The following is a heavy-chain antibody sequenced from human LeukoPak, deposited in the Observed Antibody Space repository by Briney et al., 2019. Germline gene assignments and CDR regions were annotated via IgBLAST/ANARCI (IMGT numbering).Heavy chain of an antibody. V-gene: IGHV4-59*01. CDR3: ARVRVSSGSHPWYFDY. CDR2: IYYSGST. D-gene: IGHD3-22*01. J-gene: IGHJ4*02. Sequence: SETLSHTCTVSRGSISSYYWSWIRQPPGQGLEWIGYIYYSGSTDYNPSLKSRVNISVDTSKNQFSLKLSSVTAADTAVYFCARVRVSSGSHPWYFDYWGQGTLVTVSS. CDR1: RGSISSYY.